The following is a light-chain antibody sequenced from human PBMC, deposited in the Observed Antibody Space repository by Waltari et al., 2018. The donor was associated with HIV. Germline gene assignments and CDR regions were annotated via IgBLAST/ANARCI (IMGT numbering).Light chain of an antibody. CDR3: ASWDDSLNGLYV. Sequence: QSVLTQPPSASATPGQRVTISCSGNSSNIGSNTVNWYLQLPGTAPKLLIYSNTQRPSGFPARFSGSKSGTSASLAISGLQSEDEAHYYCASWDDSLNGLYVFGPGTKVTVL. J-gene: IGLJ1*01. CDR1: SSNIGSNT. V-gene: IGLV1-44*01. CDR2: SNT.